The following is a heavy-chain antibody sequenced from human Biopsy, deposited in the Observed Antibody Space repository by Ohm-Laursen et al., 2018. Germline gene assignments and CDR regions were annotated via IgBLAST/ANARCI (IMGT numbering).Heavy chain of an antibody. CDR3: TRDIMNTIAGLVARSDVFDV. CDR1: GYTFSGYY. D-gene: IGHD3-16*02. CDR2: IDPNSGGT. Sequence: ASVKVSCKASGYTFSGYYIHWVRQAPGQGLEWMGWIDPNSGGTHYAQKFQGRVSMTTDTSAATVYMELSSLTSDDTAVYYCTRDIMNTIAGLVARSDVFDVWGQGTMVTVSS. V-gene: IGHV1-2*02. J-gene: IGHJ3*01.